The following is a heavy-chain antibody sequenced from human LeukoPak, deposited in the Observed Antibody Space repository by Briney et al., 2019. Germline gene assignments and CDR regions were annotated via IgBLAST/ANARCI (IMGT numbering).Heavy chain of an antibody. D-gene: IGHD6-13*01. V-gene: IGHV4-39*07. CDR1: GDSISSSNCY. J-gene: IGHJ4*02. Sequence: SETLSLTCTVSGDSISSSNCYWGWIRQPPGKGLEWIGSIYFSGGTYYNASLESRVTISMDTSKRQFSLKVSSVTAADTAVYYCATRGGGRGIAAAGDFDYWGQGILVTVSS. CDR2: IYFSGGT. CDR3: ATRGGGRGIAAAGDFDY.